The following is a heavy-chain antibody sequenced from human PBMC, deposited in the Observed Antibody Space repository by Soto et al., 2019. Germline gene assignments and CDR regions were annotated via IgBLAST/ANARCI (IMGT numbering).Heavy chain of an antibody. V-gene: IGHV5-51*01. CDR1: GYSFTSYW. CDR3: ARHAVRFSEWLPTLRDKTYYYYGMDV. Sequence: PGESLKISCKGSGYSFTSYWIGWVRQMPGKGLEWMGIIYPGDSDTRYSPSFQGQVTISADKSISTAYLQWSSLKASDTAMYYCARHAVRFSEWLPTLRDKTYYYYGMDVWGQGTTVTVSS. J-gene: IGHJ6*02. D-gene: IGHD3-3*01. CDR2: IYPGDSDT.